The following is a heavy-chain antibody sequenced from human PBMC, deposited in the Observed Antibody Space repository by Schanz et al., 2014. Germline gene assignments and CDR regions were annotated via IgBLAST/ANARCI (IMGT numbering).Heavy chain of an antibody. Sequence: QVQLVQSGAEVKKPGASVKVSCKASGYTFTGYYMHWVRQAPGQGLEWMGWINPNSGTTNYAQKFQGWVTMTRDTSISTAYMELSRLKADDTAVYYCARGGGPEDVFDIWGQGTILTVSS. D-gene: IGHD5-12*01. J-gene: IGHJ3*02. V-gene: IGHV1-2*04. CDR1: GYTFTGYY. CDR3: ARGGGPEDVFDI. CDR2: INPNSGTT.